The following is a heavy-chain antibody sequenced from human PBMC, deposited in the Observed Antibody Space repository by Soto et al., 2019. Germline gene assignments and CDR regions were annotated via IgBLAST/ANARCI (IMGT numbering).Heavy chain of an antibody. V-gene: IGHV4-34*01. CDR1: GWSFSGYY. CDR2: INHSGST. CDR3: ARARPYYYYYYMDV. J-gene: IGHJ6*03. Sequence: SETLSLTCAVYGWSFSGYYWSWIRQPPGKGLEWIGEINHSGSTNYNPSLKSRVTISVDTSKNQFSLRLSSVTAADTAVYYCARARPYYYYYYMDVWGKGTTVTVSS.